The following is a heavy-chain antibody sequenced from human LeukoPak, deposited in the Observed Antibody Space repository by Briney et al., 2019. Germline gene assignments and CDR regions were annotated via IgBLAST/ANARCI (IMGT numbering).Heavy chain of an antibody. D-gene: IGHD3-22*01. V-gene: IGHV3-NL1*01. J-gene: IGHJ4*02. CDR2: IYSGGST. CDR1: GFTFSSYG. CDR3: ARDLCSYDSSGYYFY. Sequence: GESLKISCVASGFTFSSYGMHWVRQAPGKGLEWVSVIYSGGSTYYADSVKGRFTVSRDNSKNTLYLQMNSLRAEDTAVYYCARDLCSYDSSGYYFYWGQGTLVTVSS.